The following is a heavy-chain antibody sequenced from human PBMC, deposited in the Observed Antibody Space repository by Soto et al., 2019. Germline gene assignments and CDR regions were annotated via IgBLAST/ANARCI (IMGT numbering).Heavy chain of an antibody. J-gene: IGHJ3*02. CDR3: ATVRWELHDAFDI. D-gene: IGHD4-17*01. CDR2: IYHSGMT. V-gene: IGHV4-31*03. CDR1: GGSISTGGYY. Sequence: QVQLQESGPGLVKPSQTLSITCTVSGGSISTGGYYWSWIRQHPGRGLEWIGYIYHSGMTFSNPSLQSRVAISIDTSENQFSLKLSSVTAADTAVYYCATVRWELHDAFDIWGHGTMVSVSS.